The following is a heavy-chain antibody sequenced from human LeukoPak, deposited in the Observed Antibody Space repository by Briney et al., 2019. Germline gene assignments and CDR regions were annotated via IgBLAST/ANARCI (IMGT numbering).Heavy chain of an antibody. Sequence: GGSLRLSCATSGFTFSSYAMHWVRQAPGKGLEWVALISYDGINQYYADSVKGRFIISRDNSKNTLYLQLNSMRLEDTAVYYCTLTTFGVVYYFDYWGQGTLVTVSS. J-gene: IGHJ4*02. CDR3: TLTTFGVVYYFDY. CDR2: ISYDGINQ. D-gene: IGHD1/OR15-1a*01. CDR1: GFTFSSYA. V-gene: IGHV3-30*04.